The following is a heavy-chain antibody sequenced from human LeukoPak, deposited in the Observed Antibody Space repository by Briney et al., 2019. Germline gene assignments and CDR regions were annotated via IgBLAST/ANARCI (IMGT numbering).Heavy chain of an antibody. CDR2: IKQDGSEK. J-gene: IGHJ4*02. V-gene: IGHV3-7*01. Sequence: GGCLRLSCAASGFTFSSYWMSWVRQAPGKGLEWVANIKQDGSEKYYVDSVKGRFTISRDNAKNSLYLQMNSLRAEDTAVYYCARVVTSYCSGGSCYHFDYWGQGTLVTVSS. CDR1: GFTFSSYW. D-gene: IGHD2-15*01. CDR3: ARVVTSYCSGGSCYHFDY.